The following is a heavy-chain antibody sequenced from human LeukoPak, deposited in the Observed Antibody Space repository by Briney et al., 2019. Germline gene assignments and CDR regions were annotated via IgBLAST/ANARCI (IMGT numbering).Heavy chain of an antibody. D-gene: IGHD3-10*01. J-gene: IGHJ4*02. CDR3: ARDSTYYYASGSSGPHYFDY. V-gene: IGHV3-30*01. CDR2: ISYDGSNT. Sequence: GGSLRLSCAASGFTFSTYAMHWVRQAPGKGLEWVAVISYDGSNTYYADSVKGRFTISRDNSKNTLYLQLNSLRDEDTAVYYCARDSTYYYASGSSGPHYFDYWGQGTLVTVSS. CDR1: GFTFSTYA.